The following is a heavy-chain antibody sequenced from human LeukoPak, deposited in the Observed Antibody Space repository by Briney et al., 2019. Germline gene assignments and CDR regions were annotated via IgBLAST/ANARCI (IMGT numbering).Heavy chain of an antibody. CDR2: INPNSGGT. CDR1: RYTFTGYY. J-gene: IGHJ6*02. CDR3: AREKIVVVPAAMGDYYGMDV. D-gene: IGHD2-2*01. Sequence: ASVKVSCKASRYTFTGYYMHWVRQAPGQGLEWMGWINPNSGGTNYAQKFQGRVTMTRDTSISTAYMELSRLRSDDTAVYYCAREKIVVVPAAMGDYYGMDVWGQGTTVTVSS. V-gene: IGHV1-2*02.